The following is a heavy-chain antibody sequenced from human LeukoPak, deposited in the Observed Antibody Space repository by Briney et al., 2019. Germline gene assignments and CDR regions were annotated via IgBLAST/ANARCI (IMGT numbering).Heavy chain of an antibody. J-gene: IGHJ3*02. CDR2: ISGNGGST. CDR3: ARVYDYDFWSGSLRAFDI. V-gene: IGHV3-23*01. Sequence: GGSLRLSCAASGFTFSNYDMSWVRQAPGKGLEWVSAISGNGGSTDYADSVKGRFTISRDNSKNTLYLQMNSLRAEDTAVYYCARVYDYDFWSGSLRAFDIWGQGTMVTVSS. CDR1: GFTFSNYD. D-gene: IGHD3-3*01.